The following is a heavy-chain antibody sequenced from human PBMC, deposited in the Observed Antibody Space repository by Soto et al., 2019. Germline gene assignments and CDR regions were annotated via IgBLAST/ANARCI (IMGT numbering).Heavy chain of an antibody. CDR3: ARDIVVVPAAINYYYYGMDV. J-gene: IGHJ6*02. Sequence: QVQLVQSGAEVKKPGSSGKVSCKASGGTFSSYAISWVRQAPGQGLEWLGGIIPIFCTANYAQKFQGRVTITADESTSTAYMELSSLRSEDTAVYYCARDIVVVPAAINYYYYGMDVWGQGTTVTVAS. CDR1: GGTFSSYA. D-gene: IGHD2-2*01. V-gene: IGHV1-69*01. CDR2: IIPIFCTA.